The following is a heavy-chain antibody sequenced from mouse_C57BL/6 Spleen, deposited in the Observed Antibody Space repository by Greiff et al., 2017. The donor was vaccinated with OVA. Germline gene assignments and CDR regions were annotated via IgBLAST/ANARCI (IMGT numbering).Heavy chain of an antibody. CDR3: ARGGSFYHYAMDY. Sequence: VQLQQSGPELVKPGASVKLSCKASGYTFTSYDINWVKQRPGQGLEWIGWIYPRDGSTTYNEKFKGKATLTVDTSSSTAYMELHSLTSEDSSVYFCARGGSFYHYAMDYWGQGTSVTVSS. J-gene: IGHJ4*01. V-gene: IGHV1-85*01. CDR2: IYPRDGST. CDR1: GYTFTSYD. D-gene: IGHD2-1*01.